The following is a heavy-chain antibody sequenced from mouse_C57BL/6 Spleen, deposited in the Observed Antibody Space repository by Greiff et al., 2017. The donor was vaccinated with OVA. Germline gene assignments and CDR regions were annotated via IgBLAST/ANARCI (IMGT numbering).Heavy chain of an antibody. J-gene: IGHJ3*01. CDR3: ARCYYGSSYVWFAY. CDR1: GYTFTSYW. V-gene: IGHV1-72*01. CDR2: IDPNSGGT. Sequence: QVQLKQPGAELVKPGASVKLSCKASGYTFTSYWMHWVKQRPGRGLEWIGRIDPNSGGTKYNEKFKSKATLTVDKPSSTAYMQLSSLTSEDSAVYYCARCYYGSSYVWFAYWGQGTLVTVSA. D-gene: IGHD1-1*01.